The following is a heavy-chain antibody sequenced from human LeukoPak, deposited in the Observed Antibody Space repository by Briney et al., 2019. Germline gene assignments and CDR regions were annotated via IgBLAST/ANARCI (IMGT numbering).Heavy chain of an antibody. D-gene: IGHD3-9*01. Sequence: GGSLRLSCAASGFTFSSYAMHWVRQAPGKGLEWVAVISYDGSNKYYADSVKGRFTISRDNSENTLYLQMNSLRAEDTAVYYCARGWDILTGYYGRHFDYWGQGTLVTVSS. CDR1: GFTFSSYA. V-gene: IGHV3-30*04. J-gene: IGHJ4*02. CDR3: ARGWDILTGYYGRHFDY. CDR2: ISYDGSNK.